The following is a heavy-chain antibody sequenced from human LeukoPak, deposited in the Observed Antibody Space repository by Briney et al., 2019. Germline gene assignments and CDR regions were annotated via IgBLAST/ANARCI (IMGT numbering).Heavy chain of an antibody. Sequence: PGGSLRLSCAASGFTFNSYWMTWVRQAPGKGLEWVANIKEDGSVKYYVDSVKGRFAISRDNAKNSLYLQMNSLRAEETAVYYCARDLGGPWNYWGQGTLVTVSS. V-gene: IGHV3-7*01. D-gene: IGHD3-3*01. CDR1: GFTFNSYW. CDR2: IKEDGSVK. CDR3: ARDLGGPWNY. J-gene: IGHJ4*02.